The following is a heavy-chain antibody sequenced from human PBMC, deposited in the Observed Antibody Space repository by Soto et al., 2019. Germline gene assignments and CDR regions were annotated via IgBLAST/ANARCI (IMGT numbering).Heavy chain of an antibody. Sequence: PVASVKVSCKASGYTFTSFAISWVRQAPGQGLEWMGWISAYNGNTNYAQSLQGRVTMTTDTSTSTAYMELRSLRSDDTAVYYCARDGYSSGWYVHWGQGTLVTVSS. J-gene: IGHJ5*02. D-gene: IGHD6-19*01. CDR2: ISAYNGNT. CDR1: GYTFTSFA. V-gene: IGHV1-18*01. CDR3: ARDGYSSGWYVH.